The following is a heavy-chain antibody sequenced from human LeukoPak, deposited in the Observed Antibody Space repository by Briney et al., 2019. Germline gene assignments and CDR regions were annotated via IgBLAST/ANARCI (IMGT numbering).Heavy chain of an antibody. J-gene: IGHJ4*02. CDR3: ARTRWLQLRYFDY. D-gene: IGHD5-24*01. V-gene: IGHV3-7*01. CDR1: GFTFSNYW. CDR2: IKQDGTEK. Sequence: PGGSLRLSCAASGFTFSNYWMSWVRQAPGKGLEWVVNIKQDGTEKNYVDSVKGRFTISRDNAKNSLFLQMKSLRAEDTAVYYCARTRWLQLRYFDYWGQGTLVTVSS.